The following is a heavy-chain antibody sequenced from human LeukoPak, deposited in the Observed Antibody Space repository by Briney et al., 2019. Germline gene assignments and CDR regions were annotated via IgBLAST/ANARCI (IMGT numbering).Heavy chain of an antibody. CDR2: MHPDNGNT. CDR3: ARGHGSAFDP. J-gene: IGHJ5*02. CDR1: GYAFTNYD. Sequence: GASVKVSCKTSGYAFTNYDINWVRQAPGQGLEWMGWMHPDNGNTGYAQKFQGRVTMTRNTSITTAYIELRSLRSDDTAVYYCARGHGSAFDPWGQGTLVTVSS. V-gene: IGHV1-8*01. D-gene: IGHD3-10*01.